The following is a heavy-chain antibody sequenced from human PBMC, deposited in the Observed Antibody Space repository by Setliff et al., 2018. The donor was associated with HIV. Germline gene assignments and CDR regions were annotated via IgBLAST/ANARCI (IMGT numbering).Heavy chain of an antibody. CDR1: GGSVSSGTYY. CDR3: ARDGGGFASGTFDI. V-gene: IGHV4-61*01. D-gene: IGHD2-15*01. J-gene: IGHJ3*02. Sequence: SETLSLTCTVSGGSVSSGTYYWTWIRQPPGKGLEWIGYIYYSGSTSYNPSLKTRVTVSADTSKDQFSLKLTSVTAADTAVYYCARDGGGFASGTFDIWGQGTKVTV. CDR2: IYYSGST.